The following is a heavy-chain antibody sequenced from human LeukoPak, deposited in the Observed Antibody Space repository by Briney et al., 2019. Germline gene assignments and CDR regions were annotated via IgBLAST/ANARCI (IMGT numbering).Heavy chain of an antibody. CDR3: ARLTGLRNYDFSV. J-gene: IGHJ6*04. Sequence: GESLKISCKGSGYSFTSYWIGWVRQMPGKGLEWMGLIYPSDSDTRYSPSFQGQVTISADKSIGTAYLEWSSLKASDTAMYYCARLTGLRNYDFSVWGKGTTVTVSS. CDR1: GYSFTSYW. V-gene: IGHV5-51*01. D-gene: IGHD3-3*01. CDR2: IYPSDSDT.